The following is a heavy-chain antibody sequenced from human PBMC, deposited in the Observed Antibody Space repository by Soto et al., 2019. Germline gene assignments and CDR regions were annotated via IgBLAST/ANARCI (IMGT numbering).Heavy chain of an antibody. V-gene: IGHV3-15*01. D-gene: IGHD2-15*01. CDR1: GFTFSHAW. J-gene: IGHJ5*02. CDR3: CVVKRLDQYSTSGYWFDP. CDR2: IKSKADGETK. Sequence: GGSLRLSCAASGFTFSHAWMSWVRQAPGKGLEWVGRIKSKADGETKDYGAPVRGRFTISRDDAKDTLYLQMNSLRIEDTAVYYCCVVKRLDQYSTSGYWFDPWGPGTLVTVS.